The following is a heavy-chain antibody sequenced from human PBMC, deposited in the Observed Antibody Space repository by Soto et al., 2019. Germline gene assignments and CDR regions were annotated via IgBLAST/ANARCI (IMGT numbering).Heavy chain of an antibody. CDR1: GFTFINYA. CDR2: IGGSGGT. V-gene: IGHV3-23*01. J-gene: IGHJ4*02. CDR3: AKTAEAVAGTVYGY. D-gene: IGHD6-19*01. Sequence: EVQLLESGGGLVQPGGTLRLSCVASGFTFINYAMGWVRQAPGKGLEWVSAIGGSGGTYYADSVKGRFTISRDNSKSTLYLQMSSLRAEDTAVYYCAKTAEAVAGTVYGYWGQGTLVTVSS.